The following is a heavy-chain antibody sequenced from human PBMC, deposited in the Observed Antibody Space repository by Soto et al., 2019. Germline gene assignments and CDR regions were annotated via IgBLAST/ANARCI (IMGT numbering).Heavy chain of an antibody. V-gene: IGHV3-74*01. CDR3: AREYYGVLTGYYNDY. D-gene: IGHD3-9*01. CDR2: ISSDGTTT. CDR1: GFSFRSYW. Sequence: EVQLVESGGGLVQSGGSLGLSCVASGFSFRSYWMHWVLQAPVKGLVWVARISSDGTTTTYADSANGRFTVSRDNAANTLYLQTSSLRAEDTAVYYCAREYYGVLTGYYNDYWGQGTLVTVSS. J-gene: IGHJ4*02.